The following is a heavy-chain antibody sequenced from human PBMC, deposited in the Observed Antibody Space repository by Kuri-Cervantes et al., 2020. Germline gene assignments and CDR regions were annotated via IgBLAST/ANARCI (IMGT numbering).Heavy chain of an antibody. V-gene: IGHV1-69*02. CDR2: IIPILGIA. Sequence: SVKVSCKASGGTFSSYTISWVRQAPGQGLEWMGRIIPILGIANYAQKFQGRVTMTRDTSTSTVYMELSSLRSEDTAVYYCARVRDTAMGNYYYYGMDVWGQGTTVTVSS. D-gene: IGHD5-18*01. J-gene: IGHJ6*02. CDR1: GGTFSSYT. CDR3: ARVRDTAMGNYYYYGMDV.